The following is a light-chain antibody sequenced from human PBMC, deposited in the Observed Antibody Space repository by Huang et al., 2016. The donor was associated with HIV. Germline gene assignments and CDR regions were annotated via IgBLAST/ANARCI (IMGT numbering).Light chain of an antibody. CDR1: QSVTSCY. CDR2: GAS. V-gene: IGKV3-20*01. J-gene: IGKJ5*01. Sequence: TVLTQSPGTLPLSPGERATLFCRASQSVTSCYIAWYQQRPGQAPWLLIFGASSRAAGIPDRFSGSGSGTDFALTIDRLEPEDFALYYCQYYGGSSSFGQGTRLEMK. CDR3: QYYGGSSS.